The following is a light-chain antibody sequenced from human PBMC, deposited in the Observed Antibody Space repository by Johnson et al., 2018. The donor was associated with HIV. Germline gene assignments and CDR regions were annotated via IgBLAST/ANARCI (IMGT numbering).Light chain of an antibody. CDR1: SSNIGKNY. J-gene: IGLJ1*01. CDR2: DNH. CDR3: GTWDTSLSAVYV. V-gene: IGLV1-51*01. Sequence: QSVLTQPPSVSAAPGQKVTISCSGSSSNIGKNYVSWYQQLPGTAPKLLIFDNHKRPSGIPDRFSGSKSGTSATLGITGLQTGDEADYYCGTWDTSLSAVYVFGTGTKVTVL.